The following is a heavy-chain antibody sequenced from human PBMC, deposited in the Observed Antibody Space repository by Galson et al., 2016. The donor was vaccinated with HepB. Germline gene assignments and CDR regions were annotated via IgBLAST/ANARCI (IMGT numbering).Heavy chain of an antibody. J-gene: IGHJ4*02. V-gene: IGHV4-31*11. Sequence: TLSLTCVVPGDSLSRGGFYWTWIRQRPGKGLEWIGYIYHTGNRHYNPSLQSRITMSVDRSTNQFSLNLNSVTAADTAVYYCVRDSMLSGNLNYWGQGILVTVSS. CDR3: VRDSMLSGNLNY. CDR2: IYHTGNR. D-gene: IGHD2-8*01. CDR1: GDSLSRGGFY.